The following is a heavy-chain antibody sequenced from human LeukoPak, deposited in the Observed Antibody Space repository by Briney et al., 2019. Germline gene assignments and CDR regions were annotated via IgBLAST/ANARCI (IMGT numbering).Heavy chain of an antibody. J-gene: IGHJ6*03. Sequence: GGSLRLSRAASGFTFSDYYMSWIRQAPGKGLEWVSYISSSGSTIYYADSVKGRFTISRDNAKNSLYLQMNSLRAEDTAVYYCARGDWGTIIYYYYMDVWGKGTTVTVSS. CDR3: ARGDWGTIIYYYYMDV. V-gene: IGHV3-11*01. CDR1: GFTFSDYY. D-gene: IGHD5-24*01. CDR2: ISSSGSTI.